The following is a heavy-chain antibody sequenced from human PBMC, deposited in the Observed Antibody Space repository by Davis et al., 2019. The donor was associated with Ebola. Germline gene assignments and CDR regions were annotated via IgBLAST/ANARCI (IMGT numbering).Heavy chain of an antibody. Sequence: PSETLSLTCAVYGGSFSGYYWSWIRQPPGKGLEWIGEINHSGSTNYNPSLKSRVTISVDTSKNQFSLKLSSVTAADTAVYYCARGLFSRAAFWSGYYGWFDPWGQGTLVTVSS. D-gene: IGHD3-3*01. CDR2: INHSGST. CDR3: ARGLFSRAAFWSGYYGWFDP. CDR1: GGSFSGYY. J-gene: IGHJ5*02. V-gene: IGHV4-34*01.